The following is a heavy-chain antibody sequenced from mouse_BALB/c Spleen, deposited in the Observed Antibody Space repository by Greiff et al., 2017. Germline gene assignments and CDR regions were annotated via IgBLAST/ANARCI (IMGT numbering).Heavy chain of an antibody. Sequence: VQLKESGGGLVQPGGSRKLSCAASGFTFSSFGMHWVRQAPEKGLEWVAYISSGSSTIYYADTVKGRFTISRDNPKNTLFLQMTSLRSEDTAMYYCAREEGYYVAYWGQGTLVTVSA. CDR1: GFTFSSFG. J-gene: IGHJ3*01. D-gene: IGHD2-3*01. V-gene: IGHV5-17*02. CDR2: ISSGSSTI. CDR3: AREEGYYVAY.